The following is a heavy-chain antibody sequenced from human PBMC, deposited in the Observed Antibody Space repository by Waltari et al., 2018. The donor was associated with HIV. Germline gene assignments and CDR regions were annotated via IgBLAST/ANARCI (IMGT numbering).Heavy chain of an antibody. J-gene: IGHJ4*02. V-gene: IGHV4-61*02. CDR3: ARGIDDSTGYMKNGFDY. D-gene: IGHD3-22*01. Sequence: QVQLQESGPGLVKPSQTLSLTCTVSGGSLSSGNYYWSWIRPPAGKGLEWIGSIFGSGGTNYNPSLKSRVTISVDTSKNQFSLRLSSLTAADTAVYFCARGIDDSTGYMKNGFDYWGQGTLVTVSS. CDR2: IFGSGGT. CDR1: GGSLSSGNYY.